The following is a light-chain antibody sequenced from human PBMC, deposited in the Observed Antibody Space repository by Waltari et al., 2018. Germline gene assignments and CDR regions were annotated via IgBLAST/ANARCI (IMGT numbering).Light chain of an antibody. CDR2: KDS. V-gene: IGLV3-25*03. CDR3: HSADISGFYRGI. CDR1: ALAKQF. Sequence: SFELTQPPSVSVSPGETARINCSGDALAKQFAYWDLQRPGQAPVLVIYKDSERPPGIPERFSGSSSGTTVTLIISGVQAEDEADYYCHSADISGFYRGIFGGGTKLTVL. J-gene: IGLJ2*01.